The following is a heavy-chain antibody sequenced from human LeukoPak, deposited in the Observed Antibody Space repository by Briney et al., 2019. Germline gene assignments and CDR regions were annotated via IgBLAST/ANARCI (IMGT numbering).Heavy chain of an antibody. CDR3: ARSYDSSGYYFDY. CDR2: IIPIFGTA. V-gene: IGHV1-69*05. CDR1: GGTFSSYA. J-gene: IGHJ4*02. Sequence: SVKVSCKASGGTFSSYAISWVRQAPGQGLEWMGRIIPIFGTANYAQKFQGRVTTTTDESTSTAYMELSSLRSEDTAVYYCARSYDSSGYYFDYWGQGTLVTVSS. D-gene: IGHD3-22*01.